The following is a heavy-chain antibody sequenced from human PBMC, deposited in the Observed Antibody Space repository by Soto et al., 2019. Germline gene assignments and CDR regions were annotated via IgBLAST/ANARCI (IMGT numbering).Heavy chain of an antibody. D-gene: IGHD2-21*01. CDR1: GFLISANA. CDR3: VIGSVWTWFDP. V-gene: IGHV3-23*01. Sequence: EEQILESGGGLVHPGGSLSLSCAASGFLISANAMSWVRQAPGGGLEWVSTISGSAGVAFYADSVRGRFIISRDISKNTIYLQLSTQRADDMARYYCVIGSVWTWFDPWGQGTLVTVSS. CDR2: ISGSAGVA. J-gene: IGHJ5*02.